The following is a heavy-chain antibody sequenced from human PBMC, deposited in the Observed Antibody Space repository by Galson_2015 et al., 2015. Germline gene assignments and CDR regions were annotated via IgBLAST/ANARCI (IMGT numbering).Heavy chain of an antibody. V-gene: IGHV3-74*01. J-gene: IGHJ4*02. D-gene: IGHD6-6*01. Sequence: SLRLSCAASGFTFSSYWMHWVRQAPGKGLVWVSRINSGGSSTSYADSVKGRFTISRDNAKNTLYLQMNSLRAEDTAVYYCASETLEYSSSSGLGYWGQGTLVTVSS. CDR1: GFTFSSYW. CDR3: ASETLEYSSSSGLGY. CDR2: INSGGSST.